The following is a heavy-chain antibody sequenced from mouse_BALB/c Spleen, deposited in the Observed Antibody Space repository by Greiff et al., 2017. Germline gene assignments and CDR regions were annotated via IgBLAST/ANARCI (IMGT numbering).Heavy chain of an antibody. D-gene: IGHD4-1*01. Sequence: EVKLQQSGTVLARPGASVKMSCKASGYTFTSYWMHWVKQRPGQGLEWIGAIYPGNSDTSYNQKFKGKAKLTAVTSTSTAYMELSSLTNEDSAVYYCTRRRTGYWYFDVWGAGTTVTVSS. CDR1: GYTFTSYW. CDR2: IYPGNSDT. V-gene: IGHV1-5*01. CDR3: TRRRTGYWYFDV. J-gene: IGHJ1*01.